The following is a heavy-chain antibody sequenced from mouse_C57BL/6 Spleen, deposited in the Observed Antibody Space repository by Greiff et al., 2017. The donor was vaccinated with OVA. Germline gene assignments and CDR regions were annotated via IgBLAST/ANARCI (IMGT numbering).Heavy chain of an antibody. J-gene: IGHJ2*01. CDR1: GYTFTDYE. V-gene: IGHV1-15*01. CDR2: IDPDTGGT. Sequence: QVQLQQPGAELVRPGASVTLSCKASGYTFTDYEMHWVKQTPVHGLEWIGVIDPDTGGTAYNQKFTGKATLTADKSSSTAYMELRSLTSEDSAVYYCTKEEAKSIDYWGQGTTLTVSS. CDR3: TKEEAKSIDY. D-gene: IGHD6-1*01.